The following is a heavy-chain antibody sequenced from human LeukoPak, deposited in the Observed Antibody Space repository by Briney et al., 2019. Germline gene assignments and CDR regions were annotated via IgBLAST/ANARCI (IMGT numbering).Heavy chain of an antibody. J-gene: IGHJ4*02. D-gene: IGHD2-2*01. CDR2: IYYSGST. Sequence: PSETLSLTCTVSGGSISSSSYYWGWIRQPPRKGLEWIGSIYYSGSTYYNPSLKSRVTISVDTSKNQFSLKLSSVTAVDTAVYYCARQPPGYCSSTSCSHFDYWGQGTLVTVSS. V-gene: IGHV4-39*01. CDR3: ARQPPGYCSSTSCSHFDY. CDR1: GGSISSSSYY.